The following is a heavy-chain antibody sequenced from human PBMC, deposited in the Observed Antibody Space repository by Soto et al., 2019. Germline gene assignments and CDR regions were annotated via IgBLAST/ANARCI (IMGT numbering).Heavy chain of an antibody. CDR2: IYHSGST. Sequence: QVQLQESGPGLVKPSGTLSLTCAVSGGSISSSYWWSWGRQPPGKGLEWIGEIYHSGSTNYTPSRKSRVTISLDKAKNQFSLNLSSVTAADTAVYYCARGGDYRFDYWGQGTLVTVSS. CDR1: GGSISSSYW. J-gene: IGHJ4*02. D-gene: IGHD4-17*01. CDR3: ARGGDYRFDY. V-gene: IGHV4-4*02.